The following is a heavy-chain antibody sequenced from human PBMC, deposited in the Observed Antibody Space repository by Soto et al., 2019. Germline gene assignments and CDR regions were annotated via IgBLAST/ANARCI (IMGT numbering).Heavy chain of an antibody. Sequence: EVQLVESGGGLVQPGQSLRLSCVGSGFIFSDAWMIWVRQAPGKGLVWVGRIRSKRYGEITDYAEPVKGRFLLSRDDSTSTLYLQMNSLQTGDTAGYYCTAQSRRQWTTMDGLYWGQGTRVTVSS. CDR3: TAQSRRQWTTMDGLY. D-gene: IGHD2-2*03. V-gene: IGHV3-15*01. J-gene: IGHJ4*02. CDR1: GFIFSDAW. CDR2: IRSKRYGEIT.